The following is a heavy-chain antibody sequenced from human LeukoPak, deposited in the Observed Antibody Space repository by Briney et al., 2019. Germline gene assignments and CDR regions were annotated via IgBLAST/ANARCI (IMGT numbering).Heavy chain of an antibody. D-gene: IGHD3-22*01. CDR2: MYTSGTT. J-gene: IGHJ4*02. Sequence: PSETLSLTCTVSGGSIRSGSYYWNRIRQPAGKGLEWIGRMYTSGTTNYNPSLKSRVTISVDTSKNQFSLKLSSVTAADTAVYYCARTASGYYLFDYWGQGTLVTVSS. CDR3: ARTASGYYLFDY. CDR1: GGSIRSGSYY. V-gene: IGHV4-61*02.